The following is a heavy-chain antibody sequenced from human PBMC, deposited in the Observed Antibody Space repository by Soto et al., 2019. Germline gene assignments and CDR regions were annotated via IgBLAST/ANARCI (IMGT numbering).Heavy chain of an antibody. V-gene: IGHV4-31*03. D-gene: IGHD4-4*01. CDR3: AREPTHSNYYYYCMDG. J-gene: IGHJ6*02. Sequence: QVQLQESGPGLVNPSQTLSLTCTVSGGSISSGGYYWSWIRQHPGKGMEGIGYIYYSGSTYYNPSIKSRVTISVDTSKNQFSLQLSSVTAADTAVYYCAREPTHSNYYYYCMDGWGPWPTVTVSS. CDR1: GGSISSGGYY. CDR2: IYYSGST.